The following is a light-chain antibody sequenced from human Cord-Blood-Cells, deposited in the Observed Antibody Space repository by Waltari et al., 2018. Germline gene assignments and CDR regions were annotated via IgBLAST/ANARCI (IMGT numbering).Light chain of an antibody. Sequence: DIQLTQSPSSLSASVGDRVTITCRASQSISSYLNWYQQKPGKAPKLLIYAASSLQSGVPSRFSGRGSGTDFTLTTSSLQPEDFATYYCQQSYSTPPYTFGQGTKLEIK. CDR2: AAS. CDR3: QQSYSTPPYT. J-gene: IGKJ2*01. CDR1: QSISSY. V-gene: IGKV1-39*01.